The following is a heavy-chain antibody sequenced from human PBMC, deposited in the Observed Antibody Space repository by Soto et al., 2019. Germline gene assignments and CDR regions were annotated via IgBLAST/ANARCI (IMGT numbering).Heavy chain of an antibody. CDR2: ISYDGSNK. D-gene: IGHD6-6*01. Sequence: GGSLRLSCAASGFTFSSYAMHWVRQAPGKGLEWVAVISYDGSNKYYADSVKGRFTISRGNSKNTLYLQMNSLRAEDAAVYYCARDRRRLYYYYGMDVWGQVTTVTVSS. CDR3: ARDRRRLYYYYGMDV. V-gene: IGHV3-30-3*01. J-gene: IGHJ6*02. CDR1: GFTFSSYA.